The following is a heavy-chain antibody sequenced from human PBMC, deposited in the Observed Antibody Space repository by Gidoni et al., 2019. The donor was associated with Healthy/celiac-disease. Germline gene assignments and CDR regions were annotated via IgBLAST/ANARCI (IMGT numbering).Heavy chain of an antibody. CDR3: ARESPLKAVGAHDAFDI. CDR1: GGSISSYY. D-gene: IGHD1-26*01. CDR2: IYYSGST. V-gene: IGHV4-59*01. Sequence: QVQLQESGPGLVKPSETLSLTCTVSGGSISSYYWSWIRQPPGKGLEWIGYIYYSGSTTYNPSLKSRVTISVDTSKNQFSLKLSSVTAADTAVYYCARESPLKAVGAHDAFDIWGQGTMVTVSS. J-gene: IGHJ3*02.